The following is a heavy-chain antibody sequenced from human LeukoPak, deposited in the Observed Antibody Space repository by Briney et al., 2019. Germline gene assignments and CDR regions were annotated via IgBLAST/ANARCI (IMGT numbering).Heavy chain of an antibody. CDR2: IPHDRNDK. D-gene: IGHD2-8*02. J-gene: IGHJ4*02. Sequence: PGGSLRLSCVASGSSFNDYAMHWDRQAPGKGLEWVSFIPHDRNDKYYADSVKGRFAISKDNSKNTLFLQMDSLRPEDTAVYYCAKDRYWSFDFWGQGTLVTVSS. CDR3: AKDRYWSFDF. CDR1: GSSFNDYA. V-gene: IGHV3-30*02.